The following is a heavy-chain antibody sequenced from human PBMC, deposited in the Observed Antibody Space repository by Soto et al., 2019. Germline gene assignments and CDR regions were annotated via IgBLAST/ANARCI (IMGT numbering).Heavy chain of an antibody. D-gene: IGHD4-17*01. Sequence: ASETLSLTCAVSGGSISSPDDFWGWIRQPPGKGLEWIGSIYYSGSTYYNPPLRSRVTISVDTSESQFTLKLSSVTAADTAVYYCARRYGDYFDFWGQGTLVTVSS. CDR1: GGSISSPDDF. CDR2: IYYSGST. CDR3: ARRYGDYFDF. J-gene: IGHJ4*02. V-gene: IGHV4-39*01.